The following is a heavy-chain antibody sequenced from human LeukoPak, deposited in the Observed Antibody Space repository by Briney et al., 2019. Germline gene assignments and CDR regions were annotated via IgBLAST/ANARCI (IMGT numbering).Heavy chain of an antibody. CDR1: GFTSSSYA. CDR2: ISGSGGST. CDR3: AKDGYDVLTGPRGGWFDP. V-gene: IGHV3-23*01. J-gene: IGHJ5*02. D-gene: IGHD3-9*01. Sequence: GGSLRLSCAASGFTSSSYAMSWVRQAPGKGLEWVSAISGSGGSTYYADSVKGRFTISRDNSKNTLYLQMNSLRAEDTAVYYCAKDGYDVLTGPRGGWFDPWGQGTLVTVSS.